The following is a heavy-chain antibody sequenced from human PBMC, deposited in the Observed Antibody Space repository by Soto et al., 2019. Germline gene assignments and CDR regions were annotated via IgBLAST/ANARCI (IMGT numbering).Heavy chain of an antibody. CDR3: ASRNDPTVRGVILFDY. CDR2: IIPIFGTA. Sequence: GASVKVSSKASGGTFSSYAISWVLQAPGQGLEWMGGIIPIFGTANYAQKFQGRVTITADESTSTAYMELSSLRSEDTAVYYCASRNDPTVRGVILFDYWGQGTLVTVSS. J-gene: IGHJ4*02. V-gene: IGHV1-69*13. D-gene: IGHD3-10*01. CDR1: GGTFSSYA.